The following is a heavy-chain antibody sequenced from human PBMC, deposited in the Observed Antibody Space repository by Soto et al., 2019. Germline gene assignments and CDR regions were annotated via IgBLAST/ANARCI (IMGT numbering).Heavy chain of an antibody. Sequence: GASVKVSCKASGYTLTSYGSSWVRQAPGQGLEWMGWISAYNGNTNYAQKLQGRVTMTTDTSTSTAYMELRSLRSDDTAVYYCARASDLGYCSSTSCYWFDPWGQGTLVTVSS. CDR1: GYTLTSYG. J-gene: IGHJ5*02. D-gene: IGHD2-2*01. V-gene: IGHV1-18*01. CDR3: ARASDLGYCSSTSCYWFDP. CDR2: ISAYNGNT.